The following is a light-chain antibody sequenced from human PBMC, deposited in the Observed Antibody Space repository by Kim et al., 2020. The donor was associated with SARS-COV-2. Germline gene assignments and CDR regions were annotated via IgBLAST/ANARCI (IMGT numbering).Light chain of an antibody. CDR3: CSYAGSVTWV. J-gene: IGLJ3*02. Sequence: QSALTQPASMSGSPGQSITISCTGTNSDVGSYDHVSWYQQHPGKAPKVIIYEVNKRPSGVSDRFSGSKSGNTASLTISGLQAEDETDYYCCSYAGSVTWVFGGGTQLTVL. CDR1: NSDVGSYDH. V-gene: IGLV2-23*02. CDR2: EVN.